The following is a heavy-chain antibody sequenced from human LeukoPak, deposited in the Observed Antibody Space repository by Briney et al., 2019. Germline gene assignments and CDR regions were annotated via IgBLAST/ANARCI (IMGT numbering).Heavy chain of an antibody. J-gene: IGHJ6*03. CDR2: IKQDGSEK. Sequence: PGGSLRLSCAASGFTFSSYGMHWVRQAPGKGLEWVANIKQDGSEKYYVDSVKGRFTISRDNAKNSLYLQMNSLRAEDTAVYYCARDGLHCSGGSCYWNYYYYYYMDVWGKGTTVTISS. CDR1: GFTFSSYG. D-gene: IGHD2-15*01. V-gene: IGHV3-7*01. CDR3: ARDGLHCSGGSCYWNYYYYYYMDV.